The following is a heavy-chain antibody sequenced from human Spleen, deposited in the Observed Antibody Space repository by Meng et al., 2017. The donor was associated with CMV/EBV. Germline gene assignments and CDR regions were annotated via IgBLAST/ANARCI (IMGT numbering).Heavy chain of an antibody. V-gene: IGHV3-13*01. CDR3: ARDSLSGPTVVIAGYGMDV. CDR2: IGTAGDT. D-gene: IGHD4-23*01. J-gene: IGHJ6*02. Sequence: HWVRQATGKGLEWVSGIGTAGDTNYPGPVKGRFTISRENAKNSLYLQMNSLRAGDTAVYYCARDSLSGPTVVIAGYGMDVWGQGTTVTVSS.